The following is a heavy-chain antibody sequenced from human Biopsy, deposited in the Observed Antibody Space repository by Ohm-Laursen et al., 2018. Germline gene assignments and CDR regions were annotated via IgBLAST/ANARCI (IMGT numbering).Heavy chain of an antibody. CDR1: GYSFTSYY. V-gene: IGHV1-46*01. J-gene: IGHJ4*02. CDR3: ARNTGWYGDLYYFDY. CDR2: INPSGSTT. Sequence: ATVKISCKASGYSFTSYYMHWVRQAPGQGLEWMGMINPSGSTTSYPQMFQGRVTMTRDTSKSTVYMELSSLRSADTAVYFCARNTGWYGDLYYFDYWGQGTLVTVSS. D-gene: IGHD6-19*01.